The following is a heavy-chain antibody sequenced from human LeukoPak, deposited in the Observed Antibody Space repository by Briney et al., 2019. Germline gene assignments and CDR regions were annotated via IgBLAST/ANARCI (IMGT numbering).Heavy chain of an antibody. J-gene: IGHJ4*02. Sequence: PGGSLRLSCTVSGFTLSSYEMSWIRQAPGKGLEWVANIKEDGSEKYYEDSVKGRLTISRDNTKNLLYLEMNRLRAEDTAVYYCARYRLVWLPAPVFDYWGQGTLVTASS. CDR3: ARYRLVWLPAPVFDY. V-gene: IGHV3-7*01. CDR2: IKEDGSEK. CDR1: GFTLSSYE. D-gene: IGHD6-19*01.